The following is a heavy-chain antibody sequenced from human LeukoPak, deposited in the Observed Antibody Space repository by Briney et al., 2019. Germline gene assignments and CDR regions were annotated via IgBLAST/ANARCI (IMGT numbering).Heavy chain of an antibody. CDR2: VSGSGAHT. D-gene: IGHD3/OR15-3a*01. CDR1: GFTFSSYA. CDR3: AKEGWTYPYFLDV. V-gene: IGHV3-23*01. J-gene: IGHJ6*03. Sequence: GGSLRLSCAASGFTFSSYAMTWVRQAPGKGLQWVSAVSGSGAHTYYADSVKGRFTISRDNSRDTLYLQMNRMRADDTAIYICAKEGWTYPYFLDVWGKGTTVIVSS.